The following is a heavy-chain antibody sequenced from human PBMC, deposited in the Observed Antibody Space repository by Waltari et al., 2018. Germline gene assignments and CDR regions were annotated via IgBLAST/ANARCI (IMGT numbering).Heavy chain of an antibody. V-gene: IGHV3-30*03. CDR3: ASVTGTGY. CDR2: FSFDEPTK. Sequence: QVQLLESGGGVVQPGGSLRLSCAASGFNFSDYGMHWVRQAPGKGLEWLAVFSFDEPTKYYADSVKGRFTISRDNSRNTVFLDMNSLRPEDTATYYCASVTGTGYWGQGTLVTVSS. D-gene: IGHD1-20*01. CDR1: GFNFSDYG. J-gene: IGHJ4*02.